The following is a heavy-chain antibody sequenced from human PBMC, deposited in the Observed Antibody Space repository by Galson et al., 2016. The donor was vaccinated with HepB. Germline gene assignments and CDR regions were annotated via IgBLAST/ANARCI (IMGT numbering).Heavy chain of an antibody. CDR3: ARAGVSNWTDFDF. V-gene: IGHV3-33*01. CDR1: GLTISDYG. Sequence: SLRLSCAASGLTISDYGMNWVRQAPGKGLEWVALIWFDGTYKYYADSVRGRFTISRDDSMNTVFLQMDSLRAEDTAVYYCARAGVSNWTDFDFWGQGALVSVSS. D-gene: IGHD1-1*01. J-gene: IGHJ4*02. CDR2: IWFDGTYK.